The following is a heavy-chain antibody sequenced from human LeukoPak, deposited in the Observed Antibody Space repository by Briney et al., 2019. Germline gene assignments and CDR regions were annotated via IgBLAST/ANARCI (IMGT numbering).Heavy chain of an antibody. J-gene: IGHJ4*02. V-gene: IGHV3-20*04. D-gene: IGHD3-16*02. CDR1: GFTFDDYG. CDR2: INWNGAAT. CDR3: ARPPGGVYRPMGSCRFER. Sequence: GGSLRLSCAASGFTFDDYGMSWVRQVPGKGLEWVSAINWNGAATDYADSVKGRFTISRDNAKNSLYLQMNSLRDEDTAVYYCARPPGGVYRPMGSCRFERWGQETLVTSSS.